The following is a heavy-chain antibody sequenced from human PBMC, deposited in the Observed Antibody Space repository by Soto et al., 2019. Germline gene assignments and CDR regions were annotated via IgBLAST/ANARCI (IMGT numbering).Heavy chain of an antibody. CDR1: GYTFTDYY. CDR2: INPDNGAT. J-gene: IGHJ6*02. CDR3: ARESIPILETPQGLLDV. D-gene: IGHD3-3*01. Sequence: ASVKVSCKASGYTFTDYYIHWLRQAPGQGLEWLGWINPDNGATNYAQKFQAWVTMTRDTSINTAYMELSRVRSDDTAVYFCARESIPILETPQGLLDVRGQRTTVTVSS. V-gene: IGHV1-2*04.